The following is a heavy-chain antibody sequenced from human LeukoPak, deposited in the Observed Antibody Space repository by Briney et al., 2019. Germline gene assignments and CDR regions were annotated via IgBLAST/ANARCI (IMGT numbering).Heavy chain of an antibody. V-gene: IGHV3-48*01. Sequence: GGSLRLSCAASGFTVSSNYMSWVRQAPGRGLEWVSYISNSGTTIYCADSVKGRFTISRDNAKNSLYLQMNTLRAEDTAVYYCARGGAARPDYWGQGTLVTVSS. D-gene: IGHD6-6*01. CDR1: GFTVSSNY. CDR3: ARGGAARPDY. CDR2: ISNSGTTI. J-gene: IGHJ4*02.